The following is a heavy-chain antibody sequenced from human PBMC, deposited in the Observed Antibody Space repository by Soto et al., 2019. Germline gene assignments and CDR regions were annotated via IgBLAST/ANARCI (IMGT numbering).Heavy chain of an antibody. V-gene: IGHV4-31*03. D-gene: IGHD2-2*01. J-gene: IGHJ5*02. Sequence: PSETLSLTCTVSGGSISSGGYYWSWIRQHPGKGLEWIGYIYYSGSTYYNPSLKSRVTISVDTSKNQFSLKLSSVTAADTAVYYCASYSKRLGYCSSTSCYNWFDPWGQGTLVTVSS. CDR3: ASYSKRLGYCSSTSCYNWFDP. CDR2: IYYSGST. CDR1: GGSISSGGYY.